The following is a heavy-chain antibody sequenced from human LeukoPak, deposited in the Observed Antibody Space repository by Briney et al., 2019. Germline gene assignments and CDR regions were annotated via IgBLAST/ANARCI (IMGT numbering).Heavy chain of an antibody. CDR2: ISNDGANR. V-gene: IGHV3-30*04. J-gene: IGHJ4*02. CDR1: GFTFSSYA. CDR3: TIVLSSTRYNLLDY. Sequence: GGSLRLSCAASGFTFSSYAMHWVRQAPGKGLEWVAVISNDGANRYSADSVKGRFTISRDNAKNTLYLQMNSLGTEDTAVYYCTIVLSSTRYNLLDYWGQGTLLTVSS. D-gene: IGHD6-13*01.